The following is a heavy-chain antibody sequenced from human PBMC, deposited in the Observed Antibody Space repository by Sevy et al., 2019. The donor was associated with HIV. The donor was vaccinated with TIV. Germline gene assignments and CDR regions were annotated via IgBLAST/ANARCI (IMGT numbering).Heavy chain of an antibody. CDR1: GGSITSLY. J-gene: IGHJ4*02. V-gene: IGHV4-59*08. CDR2: IYYNGHI. Sequence: SDTLSLTCTVSGGSITSLYWSWIRQPPGKGLEWIANIYYNGHINYNPSLKSRVTLSLDTSKNQFSLRLSSVPAADTAMYYCAGENAWGRGYSWGQGTLVTVSS. D-gene: IGHD1-26*01. CDR3: AGENAWGRGYS.